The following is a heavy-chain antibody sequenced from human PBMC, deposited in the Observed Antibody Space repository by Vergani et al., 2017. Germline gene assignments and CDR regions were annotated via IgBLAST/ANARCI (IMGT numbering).Heavy chain of an antibody. D-gene: IGHD5-12*01. CDR2: INTNTGNP. Sequence: VQSGDEVKKPGASVKVSCKTSGYSFTSYGMNWVRQAPGQGLEWMGWINTNTGNPTYAQGFTGRFVFSLDTSVSTAYLQISSLKAEDTAVYYCARERYSGYAREYFDYWGQGTLVTVSS. CDR3: ARERYSGYAREYFDY. CDR1: GYSFTSYG. J-gene: IGHJ4*02. V-gene: IGHV7-4-1*02.